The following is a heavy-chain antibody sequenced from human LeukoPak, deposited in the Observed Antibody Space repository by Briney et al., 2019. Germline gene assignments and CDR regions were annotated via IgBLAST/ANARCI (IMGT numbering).Heavy chain of an antibody. D-gene: IGHD3-22*01. J-gene: IGHJ4*02. CDR2: LYTSGST. CDR3: ARDRSGSSGYYSSFDC. Sequence: PSETLSLTCNVSGDSISSYYWSWIRQPAGKGLEWIGRLYTSGSTNHNPSLKSRITMSVDTSKNQFSLKLSSVTAADTAVYYCARDRSGSSGYYSSFDCWGQGILVTVSS. CDR1: GDSISSYY. V-gene: IGHV4-4*07.